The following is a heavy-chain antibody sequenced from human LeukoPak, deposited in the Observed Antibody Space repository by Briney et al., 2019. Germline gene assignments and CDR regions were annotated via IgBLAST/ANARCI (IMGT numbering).Heavy chain of an antibody. J-gene: IGHJ4*02. CDR2: INHSGST. Sequence: PSETLSLTCAVYGGPFSGYYWSWIRQPPGKGLEWIGEINHSGSTNYNPSLKSRVTISVDTSKNQFSLKLSSVTAADTAVYYCARVSSSSTSCYTTFDYWVQGTLVTVSS. V-gene: IGHV4-34*01. D-gene: IGHD2-2*02. CDR3: ARVSSSSTSCYTTFDY. CDR1: GGPFSGYY.